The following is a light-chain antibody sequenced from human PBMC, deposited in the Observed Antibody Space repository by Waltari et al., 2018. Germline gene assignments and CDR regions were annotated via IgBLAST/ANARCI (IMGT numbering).Light chain of an antibody. CDR3: CSSVVSYTVV. CDR2: DAN. Sequence: QSALTQPRSVSGSPGQSATVSCTGTSTNVGTYKYISWYQHHPGRAPKLLIFDANKRPSGVPDRFSGSKSDNTASLTISGLRPEDEAYYYCCSSVVSYTVVFGGGTKVTVL. J-gene: IGLJ2*01. CDR1: STNVGTYKY. V-gene: IGLV2-11*01.